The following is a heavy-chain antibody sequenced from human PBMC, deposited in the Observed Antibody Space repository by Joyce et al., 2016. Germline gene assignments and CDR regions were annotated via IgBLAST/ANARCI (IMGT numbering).Heavy chain of an antibody. J-gene: IGHJ6*02. CDR3: ARVLTLTTWGQYYYGMDV. CDR2: VSSCGSNA. Sequence: QVQLVESGGGVLQPGRSLRISCAGSGFAFSYYAMHWVRQAPGKGLEWVAVVSSCGSNAYYGDSVKGRFTISRDNSKNTLYLQMNSLTVEDTAVYYCARVLTLTTWGQYYYGMDVWGQGTMVTVSS. D-gene: IGHD4-17*01. CDR1: GFAFSYYA. V-gene: IGHV3-30-3*01.